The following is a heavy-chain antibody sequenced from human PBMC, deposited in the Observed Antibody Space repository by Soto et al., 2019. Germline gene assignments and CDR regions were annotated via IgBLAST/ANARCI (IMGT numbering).Heavy chain of an antibody. V-gene: IGHV4-59*01. J-gene: IGHJ4*02. Sequence: SETMSLTCTVSGVYLSSYYLSLIRQPPGKGLEWIGYIYYSGSTKYNPSLKSRVTILEDTSKNQFSLKLNSVTAADTAVYYCAREGRMGTFDYWGQGALVTVSS. CDR1: GVYLSSYY. CDR2: IYYSGST. CDR3: AREGRMGTFDY. D-gene: IGHD1-1*01.